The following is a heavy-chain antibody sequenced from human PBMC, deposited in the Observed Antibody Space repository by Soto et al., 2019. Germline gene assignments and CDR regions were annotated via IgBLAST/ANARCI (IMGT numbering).Heavy chain of an antibody. Sequence: PSETLSLTCTVSGGSISSGDYYWSWIRQPPGKGLEWIGYIYYSGSTYYNPSLKSRVTISVDTSKNQFSLKLSSVTAADTAVYYCSSVFRKGDIVLMVYAPPGRFAPRAQGTLVTVSS. CDR1: GGSISSGDYY. V-gene: IGHV4-30-4*01. J-gene: IGHJ5*02. CDR3: SSVFRKGDIVLMVYAPPGRFAP. CDR2: IYYSGST. D-gene: IGHD2-8*01.